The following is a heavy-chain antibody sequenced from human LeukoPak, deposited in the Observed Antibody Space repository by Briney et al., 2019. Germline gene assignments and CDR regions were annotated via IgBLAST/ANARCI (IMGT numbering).Heavy chain of an antibody. J-gene: IGHJ4*02. V-gene: IGHV3-11*04. CDR3: ARVGPTSCGGSCPFDY. CDR2: ISSSGSTI. CDR1: GFTFSDYH. D-gene: IGHD2-21*01. Sequence: GGSLRLSCAASGFTFSDYHMSWIRQAPGKGLEWVSYISSSGSTIYYADSVKGRFTISRDNAKNSLYLQMNSLRAEDTAVYYCARVGPTSCGGSCPFDYWGQGTLVTVSS.